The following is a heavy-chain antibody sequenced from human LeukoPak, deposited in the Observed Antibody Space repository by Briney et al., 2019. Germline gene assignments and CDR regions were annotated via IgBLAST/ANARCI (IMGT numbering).Heavy chain of an antibody. J-gene: IGHJ4*02. CDR1: RDSVSSNSVA. CDR2: TYYRSQWHY. Sequence: SQTLSLTCAISRDSVSSNSVAWNWIRQTLSRGLEWLGRTYYRSQWHYDYAVSVKSRIIINPDTSKNQFSLHLNSVTPEDTAVYYCARSSIKSFDYWGQGTLVTVSS. V-gene: IGHV6-1*01. CDR3: ARSSIKSFDY.